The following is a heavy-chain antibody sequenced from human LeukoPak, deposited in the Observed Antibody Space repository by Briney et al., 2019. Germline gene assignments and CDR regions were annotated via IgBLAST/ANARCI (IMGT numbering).Heavy chain of an antibody. CDR3: TRSPRDGYNDAFDI. J-gene: IGHJ3*02. D-gene: IGHD5-24*01. Sequence: GESLKISCKGSGYSFTTYWIAWVRQMPGEGLEWMGIIYPGDSETRYSPSFQGQVSISADKSITTAYLQWGSLKASDTAMYHCTRSPRDGYNDAFDIWGQGTMVTDFS. CDR2: IYPGDSET. CDR1: GYSFTTYW. V-gene: IGHV5-51*01.